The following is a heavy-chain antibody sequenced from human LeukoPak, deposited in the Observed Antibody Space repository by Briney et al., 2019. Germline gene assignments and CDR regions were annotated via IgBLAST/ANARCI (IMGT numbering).Heavy chain of an antibody. CDR2: INPNSGGT. Sequence: ASVKVSCKASGYTFTGYYMHGVRQAPGQGLEWMGWINPNSGGTNYAQKFQGRVTMTRDTSISTAYMELSRLQSDDTALYNCARVMQLRPGQVWGQGTLVTVSS. D-gene: IGHD3-16*01. CDR1: GYTFTGYY. V-gene: IGHV1-2*02. J-gene: IGHJ4*02. CDR3: ARVMQLRPGQV.